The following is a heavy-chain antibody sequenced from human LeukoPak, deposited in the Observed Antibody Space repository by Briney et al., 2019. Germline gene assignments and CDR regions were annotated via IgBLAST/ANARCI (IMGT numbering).Heavy chain of an antibody. J-gene: IGHJ4*02. Sequence: PGGSLRLSCAASGFTFSDYYMSWIRQPPGKGLEWVSSIFPSGGEIHYADSVRGRFTISRDNSKSTLSLQMNSLRAEDTAIYYCATCRQVLLPFESWGQGTLVTVSS. D-gene: IGHD2-8*02. CDR3: ATCRQVLLPFES. V-gene: IGHV3-11*01. CDR1: GFTFSDYY. CDR2: IFPSGGEI.